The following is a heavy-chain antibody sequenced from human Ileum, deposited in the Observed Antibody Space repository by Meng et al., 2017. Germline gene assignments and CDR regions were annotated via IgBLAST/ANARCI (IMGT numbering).Heavy chain of an antibody. CDR3: ASLRYNWNYSTDY. Sequence: VQLQDSGPGLVNPSGTLSLTCAVSGGSISSSNWWSWVRQPPGKGLEWIGEIYHSGSTNYNPSLKSRVTISVDKSKNQFSLKLSSVTAADTAVYYCASLRYNWNYSTDYWGQGTLVTVSS. D-gene: IGHD1-7*01. V-gene: IGHV4-4*02. CDR2: IYHSGST. CDR1: GGSISSSNW. J-gene: IGHJ4*02.